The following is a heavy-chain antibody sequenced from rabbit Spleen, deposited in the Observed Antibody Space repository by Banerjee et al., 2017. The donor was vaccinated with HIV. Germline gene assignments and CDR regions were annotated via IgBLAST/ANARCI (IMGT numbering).Heavy chain of an antibody. CDR2: IYADSSDST. CDR3: ARRDSSYNYANDL. V-gene: IGHV1S45*01. J-gene: IGHJ3*01. Sequence: QEQLEESGGDLVKPEGSLTLTCTASGIDFSSYYYMCWVRQAPGKGLEWIACIYADSSDSTYYASWAKGRFAISGTSSTTVTLQMTSLTAADTATYFRARRDSSYNYANDLWGQGTLVTVS. D-gene: IGHD6-1*01. CDR1: GIDFSSYYY.